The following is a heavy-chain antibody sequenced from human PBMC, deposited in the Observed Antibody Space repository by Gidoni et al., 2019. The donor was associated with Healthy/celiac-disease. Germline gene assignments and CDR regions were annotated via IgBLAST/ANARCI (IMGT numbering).Heavy chain of an antibody. CDR3: ARDLTRDYYDSSGCDY. Sequence: QVQLVESGGGVVQPGRSLRLSCAASGFTFSSDGMHWVRQAPGKGLEWVAVIWYDGSNKYYADSVKGRFTISRDNSKNTLYLQMNSLRAEDTAVYYCARDLTRDYYDSSGCDYWGQGTLVTVSS. V-gene: IGHV3-33*01. J-gene: IGHJ4*02. CDR1: GFTFSSDG. CDR2: IWYDGSNK. D-gene: IGHD3-22*01.